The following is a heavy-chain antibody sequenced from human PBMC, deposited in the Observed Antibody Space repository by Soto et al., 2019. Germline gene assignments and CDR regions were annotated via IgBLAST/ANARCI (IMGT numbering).Heavy chain of an antibody. CDR3: AKDLRGDYVWGSYRP. V-gene: IGHV3-23*01. CDR2: ISGSGGST. D-gene: IGHD3-16*02. J-gene: IGHJ5*02. Sequence: SLRLSCAASGFTFSSYAMSWVRQAPGKGLEWVSAISGSGGSTYYADSVKGRFTISRDNSKNTLYLQMNSLRAEDTAVYYCAKDLRGDYVWGSYRPWGQGTLVTVSS. CDR1: GFTFSSYA.